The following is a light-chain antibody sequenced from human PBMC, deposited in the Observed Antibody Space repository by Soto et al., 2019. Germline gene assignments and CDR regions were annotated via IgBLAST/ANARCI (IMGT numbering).Light chain of an antibody. CDR2: LGS. CDR1: QSLLHSNGYNY. Sequence: DIVMTQSPLSLPVTPGEPASISCRSSQSLLHSNGYNYLDWYLQKPVQSPQLLIYLGSNRSSGVPDRFSGSGSGSDFTLQIRRVEAEDVGVYYCMQALHTPFTFGPGTKVDIK. CDR3: MQALHTPFT. V-gene: IGKV2-28*01. J-gene: IGKJ3*01.